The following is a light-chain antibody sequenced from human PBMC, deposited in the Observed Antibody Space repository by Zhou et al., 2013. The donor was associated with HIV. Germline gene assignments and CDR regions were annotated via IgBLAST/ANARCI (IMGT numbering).Light chain of an antibody. CDR2: AAS. J-gene: IGKJ1*01. V-gene: IGKV1-39*01. Sequence: DIQMTQSPSSLSASVGQRVTIICRASQSISSYLNWYQQKPGKAPKLLIYAASSLQSGVPSRFSGGGSGTDFTLTISSLQREDFATYYCQQSYSTPQTFGQGTKVEIK. CDR1: QSISSY. CDR3: QQSYSTPQT.